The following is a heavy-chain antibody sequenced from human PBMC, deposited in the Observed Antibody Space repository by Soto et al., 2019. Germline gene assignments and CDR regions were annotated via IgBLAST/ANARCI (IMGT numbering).Heavy chain of an antibody. D-gene: IGHD2-21*02. J-gene: IGHJ3*02. CDR1: AGFTGLYY. CDR2: TYMNGNT. Sequence: PQTMSPTSLVFAGFTGLYYWSWIRQPAGKGLEWIGCTYMNGNTTYHPSFRSRITVSVETSKNQRLLRMSSETAADSSVYYCERDRGVVSGYNAFDIWGQGTMVTVSS. V-gene: IGHV4-4*07. CDR3: ERDRGVVSGYNAFDI.